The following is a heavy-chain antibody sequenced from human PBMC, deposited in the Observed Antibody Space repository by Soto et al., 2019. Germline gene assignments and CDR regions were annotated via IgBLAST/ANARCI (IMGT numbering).Heavy chain of an antibody. V-gene: IGHV3-23*01. Sequence: GGSLRLSCAASGFSFSTYPMTWVRQAPGKRLEGVSFISSSGGDTYYIDSVKGRFTISRDNSKNTVYLQMNSLRAEDTAVYYCAKILSTVTTYYYGMDVWGQGTTVTVSS. CDR2: ISSSGGDT. CDR1: GFSFSTYP. CDR3: AKILSTVTTYYYGMDV. D-gene: IGHD4-17*01. J-gene: IGHJ6*02.